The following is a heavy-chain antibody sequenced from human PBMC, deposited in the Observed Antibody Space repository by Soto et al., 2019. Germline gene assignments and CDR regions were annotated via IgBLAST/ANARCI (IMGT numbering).Heavy chain of an antibody. V-gene: IGHV1-69*01. J-gene: IGHJ2*01. CDR2: LIPFLGTP. CDR1: GGTFSDYG. D-gene: IGHD3-22*01. Sequence: QVQLVQSGTEIKKPGSSVKVSCKASGGTFSDYGVSWVRQAPGQGFEWMGGLIPFLGTPNYAQKFQGRVTLTADDATSTAYMDLSSLRSEDTAVYYCVRVASHYASRGYYRYFDLWGRGSLVTVAS. CDR3: VRVASHYASRGYYRYFDL.